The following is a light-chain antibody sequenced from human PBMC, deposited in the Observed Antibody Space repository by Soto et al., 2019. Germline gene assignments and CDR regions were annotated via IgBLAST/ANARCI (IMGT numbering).Light chain of an antibody. CDR2: GNS. J-gene: IGLJ1*01. V-gene: IGLV1-40*01. CDR3: QSYDSSLSAYV. Sequence: QSVLAQPPSVSGAPGQKVTIPCTGSSSNIGAGYDLHWYQQLPGTAPKLLLYGNSNRPSGVPDRFSGSKSGTSASLAITGLQAEDEADYYCQSYDSSLSAYVFGTGTRSPS. CDR1: SSNIGAGYD.